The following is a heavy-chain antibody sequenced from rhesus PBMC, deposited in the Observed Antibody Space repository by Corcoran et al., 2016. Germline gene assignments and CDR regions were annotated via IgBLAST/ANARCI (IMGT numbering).Heavy chain of an antibody. J-gene: IGHJ4*01. D-gene: IGHD4-23*01. Sequence: QVQLQESVPGLVKPSETLCLTCAVSGGSIRSNSWSWIRQLPGKGLEWIGRIDGSGGSTDYNPSLKSRVTISTDTSKNQFSLKLSSVTAADTAVYYCARAIQYLSAFDYWGQGVLVTVSS. CDR2: IDGSGGST. V-gene: IGHV4-160*01. CDR1: GGSIRSNS. CDR3: ARAIQYLSAFDY.